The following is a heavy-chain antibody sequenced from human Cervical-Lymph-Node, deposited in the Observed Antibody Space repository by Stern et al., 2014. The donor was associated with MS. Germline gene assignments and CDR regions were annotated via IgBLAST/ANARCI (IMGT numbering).Heavy chain of an antibody. D-gene: IGHD3-3*01. CDR1: GFAFADYA. V-gene: IGHV3-9*01. J-gene: IGHJ6*02. CDR3: ATANYEFGYYGMDV. CDR2: SSWSGTKI. Sequence: EVQLVESGGGLVQPGGSLRLSCAAAGFAFADYAMHWVRQAPGQGLEWVSGSSWSGTKIGYADSVKGRFTISRDNAKNSLFLQMNNLRAEDTALYYCATANYEFGYYGMDVWGQGTAVTVS.